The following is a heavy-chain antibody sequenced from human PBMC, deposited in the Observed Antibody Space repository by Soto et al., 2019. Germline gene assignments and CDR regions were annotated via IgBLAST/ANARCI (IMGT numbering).Heavy chain of an antibody. CDR1: DGSLSSGGYY. V-gene: IGHV4-31*03. D-gene: IGHD6-13*01. J-gene: IGHJ4*01. Sequence: SETLSLTCSVSDGSLSSGGYYWSWIRQPPGKGLEWIGFIHGGGSTLYSPSLKSRLTISIETSERQFSLKLSSVTAADTAVYYCVRGKDKDDSSFWFYWGQGTPVTVSS. CDR2: IHGGGST. CDR3: VRGKDKDDSSFWFY.